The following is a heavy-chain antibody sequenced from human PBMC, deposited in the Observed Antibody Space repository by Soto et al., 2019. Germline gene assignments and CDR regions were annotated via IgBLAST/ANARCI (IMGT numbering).Heavy chain of an antibody. V-gene: IGHV3-33*01. J-gene: IGHJ5*02. D-gene: IGHD1-26*01. Sequence: ESGGGVVQPGRSLRLSCAASGFTFSRYGMHWVRQAPGKGLEWVAVIWYDGSNKYYADSVKGRFTISRDNSKNTLYLQMNSLRAEDTAVYYCARGKSIVGSAPHDNWFDPWGQGTLVTVSS. CDR2: IWYDGSNK. CDR1: GFTFSRYG. CDR3: ARGKSIVGSAPHDNWFDP.